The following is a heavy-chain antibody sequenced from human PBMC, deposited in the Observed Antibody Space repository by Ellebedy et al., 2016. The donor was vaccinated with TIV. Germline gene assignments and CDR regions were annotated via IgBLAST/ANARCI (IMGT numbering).Heavy chain of an antibody. CDR3: AKDINLDYYGSGSYDYGMDV. J-gene: IGHJ6*02. V-gene: IGHV3-43D*03. Sequence: DSVKGRFTISRDNSKNSLYLQMNSLRAEDTALYYCAKDINLDYYGSGSYDYGMDVWGQGTTVTVSS. D-gene: IGHD3-10*01.